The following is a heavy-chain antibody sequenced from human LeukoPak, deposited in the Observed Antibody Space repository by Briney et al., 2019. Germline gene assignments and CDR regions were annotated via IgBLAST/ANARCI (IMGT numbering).Heavy chain of an antibody. CDR1: GGSISSYY. J-gene: IGHJ4*02. D-gene: IGHD4-23*01. CDR2: IYISGST. V-gene: IGHV4-4*07. CDR3: ARDYGVNSGGEVFDY. Sequence: SETLSLTCTVSGGSISSYYWSWIRQPAGKGLEWIGRIYISGSTNYNPSLKSRVTMSVDTSKNQFFLNLNSVTAADTAVYYCARDYGVNSGGEVFDYWGQGTLVTVSS.